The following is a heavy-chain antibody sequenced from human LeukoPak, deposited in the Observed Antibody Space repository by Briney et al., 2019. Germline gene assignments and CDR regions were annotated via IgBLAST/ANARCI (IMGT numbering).Heavy chain of an antibody. J-gene: IGHJ4*02. V-gene: IGHV4-39*07. CDR3: ARAKGDSSGYYYDY. Sequence: PSETLSLTCTVSGGSISSSGYYWSWIRQPPGKGLEWIGEINHSGSTNYNPSLKSRVTISVDTSKNQFSLKLSSVTAADTAVYYCARAKGDSSGYYYDYWGQGTLVTVSS. CDR1: GGSISSSGYY. D-gene: IGHD3-22*01. CDR2: INHSGST.